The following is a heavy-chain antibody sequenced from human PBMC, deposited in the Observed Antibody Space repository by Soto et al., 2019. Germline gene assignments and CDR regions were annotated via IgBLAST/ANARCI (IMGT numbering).Heavy chain of an antibody. Sequence: SGPTLVNPTQTLTLTCTFTGFSLNTRGVAVAWTRQPPGKALEWLGLIYWDDDTRYSPSLKTRLIIARDTSENQVVLTLTDLDPVDTATYFCAHTFGIFTGYNINFDYWGQGALVTVSS. CDR1: GFSLNTRGVA. V-gene: IGHV2-5*02. CDR3: AHTFGIFTGYNINFDY. J-gene: IGHJ4*02. CDR2: IYWDDDT. D-gene: IGHD3-9*01.